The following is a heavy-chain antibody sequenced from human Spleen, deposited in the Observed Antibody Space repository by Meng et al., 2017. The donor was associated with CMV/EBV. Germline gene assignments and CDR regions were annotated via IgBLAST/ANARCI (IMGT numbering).Heavy chain of an antibody. D-gene: IGHD6-13*01. CDR3: ARGVYSSSWFIDY. CDR1: GFTFSSYW. CDR2: INSDGSST. V-gene: IGHV3-74*01. J-gene: IGHJ4*02. Sequence: AYGFTFSSYWMHWVRQAPGKGLVWVSRINSDGSSTSYADSVKGRFTISRDNAKNTLYLQMNSLRAEDTAVYYCARGVYSSSWFIDYWGQGTLVTVSS.